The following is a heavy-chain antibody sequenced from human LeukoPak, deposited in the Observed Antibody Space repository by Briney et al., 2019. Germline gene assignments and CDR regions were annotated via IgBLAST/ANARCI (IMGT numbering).Heavy chain of an antibody. CDR2: ISAYNGNT. CDR3: ARDGRSAYCGGDCYSHYYYMDA. Sequence: GASVKVSCKASGYTFTSYGISWVRQAPGQGLEWMGWISAYNGNTNYAQKLQGRVTMTTDTSTSTAYMELRSLRSDDTAVYYCARDGRSAYCGGDCYSHYYYMDAWGKGTTVTVSS. CDR1: GYTFTSYG. D-gene: IGHD2-21*02. V-gene: IGHV1-18*01. J-gene: IGHJ6*03.